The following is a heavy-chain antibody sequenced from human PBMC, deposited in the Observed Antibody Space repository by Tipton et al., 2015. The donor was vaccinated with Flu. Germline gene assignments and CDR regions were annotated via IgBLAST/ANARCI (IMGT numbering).Heavy chain of an antibody. J-gene: IGHJ4*02. D-gene: IGHD6-6*01. CDR2: MNPNSGNT. CDR1: GYTFTSYD. V-gene: IGHV1-8*01. Sequence: QMQLVQSGAEVKKPGASVKVSCKASGYTFTSYDINWVRQATGQGPEWMGWMNPNSGNTGYAQKFQGRVTMTRNTSISTAYMELSSLRSEDTAVYYWARGHRSTDSSSSKFDYWGQGTLVTVSS. CDR3: ARGHRSTDSSSSKFDY.